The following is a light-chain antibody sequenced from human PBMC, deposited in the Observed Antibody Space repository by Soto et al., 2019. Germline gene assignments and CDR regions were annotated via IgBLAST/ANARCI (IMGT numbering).Light chain of an antibody. CDR3: QSYIRDPPA. CDR1: QDISNY. CDR2: AAS. V-gene: IGKV1-27*01. J-gene: IGKJ4*01. Sequence: DTQMTQSPSSLSASVGDRVTIYCRASQDISNYVAWYQLKPGKVPKLLFSAASTFQSGVPSRFSGSGSGTDFTLTISSLEPEDVATYYCQSYIRDPPAFCGGTKVEIK.